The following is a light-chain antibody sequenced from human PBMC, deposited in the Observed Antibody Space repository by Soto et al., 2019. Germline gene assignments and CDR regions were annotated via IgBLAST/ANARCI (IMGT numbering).Light chain of an antibody. CDR2: DAS. CDR1: QGISSA. J-gene: IGKJ4*01. V-gene: IGKV1-13*02. CDR3: QQSNSYPLT. Sequence: AIQLTQSPSSLSASVGDRVTITCRASQGISSALAWYQHKSGKAPKSLIYDASNLESGVPSRFSGSGSGTDFTLTISSLQAEDFATYYCQQSNSYPLTFGGGTKVEIK.